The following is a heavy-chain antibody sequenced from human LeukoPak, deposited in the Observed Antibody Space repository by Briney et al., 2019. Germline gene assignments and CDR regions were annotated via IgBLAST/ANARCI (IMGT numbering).Heavy chain of an antibody. D-gene: IGHD2-2*01. J-gene: IGHJ3*02. CDR2: IYYSGST. CDR1: GGSISSYY. Sequence: PSETLSLTCTVSGGSISSYYWSWIRQPPGKGLEWSGYIYYSGSTNYNPSLKSRVTISVDTSKNQFSLTLSSVTAADTAVYYCARQNIVVVPAAIDAFDIWGQGTMVTVSS. CDR3: ARQNIVVVPAAIDAFDI. V-gene: IGHV4-59*01.